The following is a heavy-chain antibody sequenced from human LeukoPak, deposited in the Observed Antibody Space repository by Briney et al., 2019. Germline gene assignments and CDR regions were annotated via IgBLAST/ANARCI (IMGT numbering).Heavy chain of an antibody. Sequence: GGSLRLSCAASGFTFSSYAMSWVRQAPGKGLEWVSAISGSGGSTYYADSVKGRFTISRDNSKNTLYLQMHSLRAEDTAVYYCTSPGSSYYYGSGSYYPFDYWGQGTLVTVSS. CDR1: GFTFSSYA. J-gene: IGHJ4*02. D-gene: IGHD3-10*01. CDR3: TSPGSSYYYGSGSYYPFDY. CDR2: ISGSGGST. V-gene: IGHV3-23*01.